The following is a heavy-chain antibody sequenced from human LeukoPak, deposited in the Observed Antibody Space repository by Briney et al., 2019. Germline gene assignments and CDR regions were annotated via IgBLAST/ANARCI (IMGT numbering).Heavy chain of an antibody. Sequence: SETLPLTCTVSGGSISSYYWSWIRQPPGKGLEWIGYIYYSGSTNYNPSLKSRVTISVDTSKNQFSLKLSSVTAADTAVYYCARRRYGDYGGGGDAFDIWGQGTMVTVSS. CDR1: GGSISSYY. V-gene: IGHV4-59*01. CDR2: IYYSGST. CDR3: ARRRYGDYGGGGDAFDI. J-gene: IGHJ3*02. D-gene: IGHD4-17*01.